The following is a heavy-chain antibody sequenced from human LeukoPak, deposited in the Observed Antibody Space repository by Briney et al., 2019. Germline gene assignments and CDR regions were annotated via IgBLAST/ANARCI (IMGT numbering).Heavy chain of an antibody. D-gene: IGHD1-26*01. CDR2: IYYSGST. CDR1: GGSISSYY. V-gene: IGHV4-59*01. Sequence: PSETLSLTCTVSGGSISSYYWSWIRQPPGKGLEWIGYIYYSGSTNYNPSLKSRVTISVDTSKNQFSLKLSSVTAADTAVYYCARGRSGGYYYYGMDVWGQGTTVTVSS. J-gene: IGHJ6*02. CDR3: ARGRSGGYYYYGMDV.